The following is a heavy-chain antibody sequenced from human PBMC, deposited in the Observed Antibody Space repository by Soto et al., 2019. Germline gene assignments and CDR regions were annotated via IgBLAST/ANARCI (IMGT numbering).Heavy chain of an antibody. CDR3: AHSIGSSWDRCYFDY. V-gene: IGHV2-5*02. CDR1: GFPLTTSGVG. D-gene: IGHD6-13*01. J-gene: IGHJ4*02. CDR2: MYWDDDK. Sequence: SGPTLAHPTQTLTLTCTFSGFPLTTSGVGVGWIRQPPGKALEWLALMYWDDDKRHSPSLKSRLTITKDTSKNQVVLTMTNMERVDTAAYYCAHSIGSSWDRCYFDYWGQGTLVTVSS.